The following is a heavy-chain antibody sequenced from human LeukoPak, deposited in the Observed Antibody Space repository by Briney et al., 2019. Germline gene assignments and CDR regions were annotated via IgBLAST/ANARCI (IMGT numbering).Heavy chain of an antibody. CDR1: GYTFSNYA. D-gene: IGHD3-22*01. CDR3: ARIPPKKFYYDSGVFSPGDS. Sequence: ASVKVSCKASGYTFSNYAINWVRQAPGQGLEWMGWISAYNGNTNYAQKLQDRVTMTTDTSTSTAYMELRSLRSDDTAVYYCARIPPKKFYYDSGVFSPGDSGGREPLVPAS. V-gene: IGHV1-18*01. CDR2: ISAYNGNT. J-gene: IGHJ4*02.